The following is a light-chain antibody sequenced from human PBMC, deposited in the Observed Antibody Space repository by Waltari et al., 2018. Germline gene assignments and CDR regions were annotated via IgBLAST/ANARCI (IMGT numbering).Light chain of an antibody. CDR3: QQYGSSPPIT. Sequence: EIVLTQSPGTLSLSPGERATLFCRASQSGSRSYLAWYQQKPGQAPRPLLYGASSRATASPDRFSGSGSGTDFTLTISRLEPEDFAVYYCQQYGSSPPITFGQGTRLAIK. CDR2: GAS. V-gene: IGKV3-20*01. J-gene: IGKJ5*01. CDR1: QSGSRSY.